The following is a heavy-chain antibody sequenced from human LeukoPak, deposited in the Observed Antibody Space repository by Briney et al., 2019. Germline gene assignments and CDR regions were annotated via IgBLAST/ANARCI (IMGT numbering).Heavy chain of an antibody. Sequence: PSETLSLTCTVSGGSISSSSYYWGWIRQPPGKGLEWIGSIYYSGSTYCNPSLKSRVTISVDTSKNQFSLKLSSVTAADTAVYYCARISGYVSYFDYWGQGTLVTVSS. J-gene: IGHJ4*02. CDR1: GGSISSSSYY. D-gene: IGHD5-12*01. CDR3: ARISGYVSYFDY. CDR2: IYYSGST. V-gene: IGHV4-39*01.